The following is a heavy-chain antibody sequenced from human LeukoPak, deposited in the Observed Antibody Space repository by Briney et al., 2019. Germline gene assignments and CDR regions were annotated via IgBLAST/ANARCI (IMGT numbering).Heavy chain of an antibody. Sequence: GRSLRLSCAASGFTFDDYAMHWVRQAPGKGLGWVSGISWNSGSIGYADSVKGRFTISRDNAKNSLYLQMNSLRAEDTALYYCASKDDSSGYGFDPWGQGTLVTVSS. CDR2: ISWNSGSI. CDR1: GFTFDDYA. D-gene: IGHD3-22*01. CDR3: ASKDDSSGYGFDP. V-gene: IGHV3-9*01. J-gene: IGHJ5*02.